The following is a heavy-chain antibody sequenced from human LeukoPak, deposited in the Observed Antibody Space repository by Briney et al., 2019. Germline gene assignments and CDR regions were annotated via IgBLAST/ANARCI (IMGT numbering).Heavy chain of an antibody. J-gene: IGHJ6*04. CDR2: ISSSSSYI. CDR1: GFTFSSYN. CDR3: AELGITMIGGV. V-gene: IGHV3-21*01. Sequence: GGSLRLSCAASGFTFSSYNMNWVRQAPGKGLEWVSSISSSSSYIYYADSVKGRFTISRDNAKNSLYLQMNSLRAEDTAVYYCAELGITMIGGVWGKGTTVTISS. D-gene: IGHD3-10*02.